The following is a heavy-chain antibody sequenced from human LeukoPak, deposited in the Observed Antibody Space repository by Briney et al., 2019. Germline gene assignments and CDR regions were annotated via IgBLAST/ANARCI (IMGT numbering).Heavy chain of an antibody. Sequence: GGSLRLSCAASGFTFSSYSMNWVRQAPGKGLEWVSYISSSSITIYYADSVKGRFTISRDNAKNSLYLQMNSLRAEDTAVYYCARRPVPAADYYYMDVWGKGTTVTVSS. CDR3: ARRPVPAADYYYMDV. CDR2: ISSSSITI. CDR1: GFTFSSYS. J-gene: IGHJ6*03. V-gene: IGHV3-48*04. D-gene: IGHD2-2*01.